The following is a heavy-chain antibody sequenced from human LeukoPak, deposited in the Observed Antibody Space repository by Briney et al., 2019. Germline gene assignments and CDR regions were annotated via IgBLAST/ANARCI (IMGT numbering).Heavy chain of an antibody. CDR1: GFTFSTYG. CDR2: IWYDGSNK. D-gene: IGHD5-18*01. J-gene: IGHJ4*02. Sequence: GRSLRLSCAASGFTFSTYGMHWVRQAPGKGLEWVAVIWYDGSNKYHADFVKGRFTISRDNSKNTLYLQLNTLRAEDTAVYYCARDGFDTAIFDYWGQGTLVTVSS. V-gene: IGHV3-33*01. CDR3: ARDGFDTAIFDY.